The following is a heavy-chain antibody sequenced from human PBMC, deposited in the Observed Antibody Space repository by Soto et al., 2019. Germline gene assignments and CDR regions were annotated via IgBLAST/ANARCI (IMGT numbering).Heavy chain of an antibody. CDR3: ATGGIAVAGIYYYYYMDV. Sequence: ASVKVSCKVSGYTLTELSMHWVRQAPGKGLEWMGGFDPEDGETIYAQKFLGRVTMTEDTSTDTAYMELSSLRSEDTAVYYCATGGIAVAGIYYYYYMDVWGKGTTVTVSS. J-gene: IGHJ6*03. CDR2: FDPEDGET. D-gene: IGHD6-19*01. CDR1: GYTLTELS. V-gene: IGHV1-24*01.